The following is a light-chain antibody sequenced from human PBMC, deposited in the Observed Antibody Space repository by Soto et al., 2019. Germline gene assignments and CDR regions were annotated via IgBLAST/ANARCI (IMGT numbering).Light chain of an antibody. V-gene: IGLV2-14*03. CDR3: SAFTGTTYV. CDR2: DVS. J-gene: IGLJ1*01. Sequence: QSALNRPASVSGSPGQSISISCTGTSSDVGGNKYVSWYQHYPGKAPKLMICDVSNRPSGVSNRFSGSKSGNPASLTISGLQAEDEADYYCSAFTGTTYVFGTGTKVTV. CDR1: SSDVGGNKY.